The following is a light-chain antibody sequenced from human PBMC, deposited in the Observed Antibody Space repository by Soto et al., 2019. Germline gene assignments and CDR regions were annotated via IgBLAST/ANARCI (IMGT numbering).Light chain of an antibody. CDR2: AAS. V-gene: IGKV1-39*01. J-gene: IGKJ4*01. CDR1: QSISSY. Sequence: EIQMTQSPSYLSASVGDRVTITCRASQSISSYLNWYQQKPGKAPKLMIYAASSLPSGVPSSFSGGGSGTDFTLTISSLQPEYFATYYWQQSYSTLLTFGGGTKVEIK. CDR3: QQSYSTLLT.